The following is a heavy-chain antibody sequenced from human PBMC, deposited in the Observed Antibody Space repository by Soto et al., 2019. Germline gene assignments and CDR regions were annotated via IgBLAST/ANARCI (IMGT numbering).Heavy chain of an antibody. CDR1: GFTFSNYG. V-gene: IGHV3-30*18. D-gene: IGHD3-22*01. Sequence: QVQLVESGGGVVQPGTSLRLSCAASGFTFSNYGMHWVRQAPGKGLEWVAFISYDGRNKYYAESVKGRFTIFRDNSKNTVYLQMNSLRAEDTAVYYCAKDGYHSDRTGYYLDYWGQGTLVTVSS. J-gene: IGHJ4*02. CDR3: AKDGYHSDRTGYYLDY. CDR2: ISYDGRNK.